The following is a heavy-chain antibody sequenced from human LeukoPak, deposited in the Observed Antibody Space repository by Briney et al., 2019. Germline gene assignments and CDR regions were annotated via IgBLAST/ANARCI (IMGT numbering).Heavy chain of an antibody. CDR3: ARKGYVDTAMVIDY. J-gene: IGHJ4*02. V-gene: IGHV3-30-3*01. CDR1: GFTFSSYA. D-gene: IGHD5-18*01. CDR2: ISYDGSNK. Sequence: GRSLRLSCAASGFTFSSYAMHWVRQAPGKGLEWVAVISYDGSNKYYADSVKGRFTISRDNSKNTLYLQMNSLRAEDTAVYYCARKGYVDTAMVIDYWGQGTLVTVSS.